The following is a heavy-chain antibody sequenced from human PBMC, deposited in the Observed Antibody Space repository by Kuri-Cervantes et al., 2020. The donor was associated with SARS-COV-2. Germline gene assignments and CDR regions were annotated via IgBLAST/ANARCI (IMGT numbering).Heavy chain of an antibody. J-gene: IGHJ4*02. Sequence: SLRLPCAASGFTFDDYALHWVRQAPGKGLEWVSGISWNSGSIGYADSVKGRFTISRDNAKNSLYLQMNSLRAEDMALYYCAKDTKSYDFWGGGFDYWGQGTLVTVSS. CDR3: AKDTKSYDFWGGGFDY. CDR2: ISWNSGSI. CDR1: GFTFDDYA. D-gene: IGHD3-3*01. V-gene: IGHV3-9*03.